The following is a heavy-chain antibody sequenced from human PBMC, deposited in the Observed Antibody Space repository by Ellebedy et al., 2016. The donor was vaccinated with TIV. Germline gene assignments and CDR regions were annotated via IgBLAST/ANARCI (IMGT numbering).Heavy chain of an antibody. V-gene: IGHV1-46*01. CDR2: INPTSGNS. CDR1: GYTFISYF. D-gene: IGHD3-22*01. J-gene: IGHJ4*02. CDR3: ARGDNYFYDSSGYYYSY. Sequence: ASVKVSCKASGYTFISYFLYWVRQAPGQGLEWMGIINPTSGNSNFAQKFQGRVTVTRDTSTSTVYMELSSLRSEDTAVYYCARGDNYFYDSSGYYYSYWGQGTLVTVSS.